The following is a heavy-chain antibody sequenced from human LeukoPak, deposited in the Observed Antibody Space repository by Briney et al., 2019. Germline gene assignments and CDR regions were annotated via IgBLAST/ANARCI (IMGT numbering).Heavy chain of an antibody. Sequence: PGGSLRLSCAASGFTVSSDYMTWVRQAPGEGLEWVSVIYTGGSTYFADSVKGRFTISRDNSKNTLYLQMNSLRAEDTAVYYCARGLVRGDYWGQGTLVTVSS. CDR2: IYTGGST. D-gene: IGHD3-10*01. CDR1: GFTVSSDY. J-gene: IGHJ4*02. V-gene: IGHV3-66*01. CDR3: ARGLVRGDY.